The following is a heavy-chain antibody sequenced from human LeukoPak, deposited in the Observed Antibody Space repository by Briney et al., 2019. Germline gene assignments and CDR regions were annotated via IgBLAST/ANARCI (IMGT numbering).Heavy chain of an antibody. Sequence: ASVKVSCKASGYTFTSYGISWVRQAPGQGLEWMGWISAYNGNTNYAQKLQGRVTMTTDTSTSTAYMELRSLRSDDTAVYYCARVGGLTMVRDPFDYRGQGTLVTVSS. CDR3: ARVGGLTMVRDPFDY. CDR2: ISAYNGNT. J-gene: IGHJ4*02. V-gene: IGHV1-18*01. CDR1: GYTFTSYG. D-gene: IGHD3-10*01.